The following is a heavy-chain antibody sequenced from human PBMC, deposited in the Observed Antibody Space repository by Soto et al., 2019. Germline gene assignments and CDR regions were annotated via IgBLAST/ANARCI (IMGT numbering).Heavy chain of an antibody. Sequence: QVRLQESGPGLVKPSETLSLTCTVSGGSISPSYWNWVRQPPGKRPEWIGCIYYTGNTHYNPSLMSRVTISRDTSKTQFYLELTSVTAADTAMYFCAAGLDHNKVGYWGQGTLVTVSS. V-gene: IGHV4-59*01. CDR3: AAGLDHNKVGY. J-gene: IGHJ4*02. CDR2: IYYTGNT. D-gene: IGHD2-2*03. CDR1: GGSISPSY.